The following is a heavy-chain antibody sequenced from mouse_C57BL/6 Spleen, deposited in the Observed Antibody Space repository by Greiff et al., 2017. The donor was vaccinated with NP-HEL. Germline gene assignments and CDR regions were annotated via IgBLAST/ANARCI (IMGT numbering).Heavy chain of an antibody. V-gene: IGHV1-52*01. CDR3: ARALYYGSSPYYFDY. CDR2: IDPSDSET. Sequence: QVQLQQPGAELVRPGSSVKLSCKASGYTFTSYWMHWVKQRPLQGLEWIGNIDPSDSETHYNQKFKDKATLTVDKSSSTAYMQLSSLTSEDSAVYYCARALYYGSSPYYFDYWGQGTTLTVSS. CDR1: GYTFTSYW. D-gene: IGHD1-1*01. J-gene: IGHJ2*01.